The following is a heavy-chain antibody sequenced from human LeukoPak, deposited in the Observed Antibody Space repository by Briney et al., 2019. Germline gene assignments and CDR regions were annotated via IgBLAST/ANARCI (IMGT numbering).Heavy chain of an antibody. J-gene: IGHJ4*02. CDR3: ARDAPGDYPLG. Sequence: PGGSLRLSCAGSGFPFSSDAMNWVRQAPGKGLEWVASISGSTGSTQYADSVKGRFTVSRDNSKNTLYLQMNSLRAEDTAVYYCARDAPGDYPLGWGQGTLVTVSS. CDR1: GFPFSSDA. D-gene: IGHD4-17*01. V-gene: IGHV3-23*01. CDR2: ISGSTGST.